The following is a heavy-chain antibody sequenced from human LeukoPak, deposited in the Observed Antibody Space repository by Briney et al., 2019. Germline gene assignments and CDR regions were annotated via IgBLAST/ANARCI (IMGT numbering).Heavy chain of an antibody. CDR2: VTGTAGGSTIAK. Sequence: GGSLRLSCAAPGFTFSTYAMTWVRQAPGKGLEWVSLVTGTAGGSTIAKYYADSVKCRFTISRDNSKKTFFLQSSSLRDEYMAIYTSSNYLASGDCRVGWCHDSLFDSWGQGTLVTVSS. CDR3: SNYLASGDCRVGWCHDSLFDS. CDR1: GFTFSTYA. J-gene: IGHJ4*02. V-gene: IGHV3-23*01. D-gene: IGHD2-15*01.